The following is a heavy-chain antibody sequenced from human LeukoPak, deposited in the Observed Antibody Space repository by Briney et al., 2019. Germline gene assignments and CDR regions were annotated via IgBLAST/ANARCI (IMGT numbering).Heavy chain of an antibody. J-gene: IGHJ4*02. D-gene: IGHD3-16*02. CDR3: ATKVRLGELSFLDY. CDR2: IYHSGST. CDR1: GGSISSSNW. Sequence: PSETLSLTCAVSGGSISSSNWWSWVRQPPGKGLEWIGEIYHSGSTNYNPSLKSRVTISVDKSKNQFSLKLSSVTAADTAVYYCATKVRLGELSFLDYWGQGTLVTVSS. V-gene: IGHV4-4*02.